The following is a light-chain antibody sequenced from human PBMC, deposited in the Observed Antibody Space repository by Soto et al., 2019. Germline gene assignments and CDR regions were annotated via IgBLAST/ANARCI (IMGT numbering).Light chain of an antibody. Sequence: EIVLTQSPGTLSLSPGERATLSCRASQSLSSSYLAWYQQKPGQAPRLLIYGASNRATGIPDRFSGSGSGTAFTLTISRLEPEDFAVYFCQQYGSSPPYAFGQGTKLAIK. V-gene: IGKV3-20*01. J-gene: IGKJ2*01. CDR1: QSLSSSY. CDR2: GAS. CDR3: QQYGSSPPYA.